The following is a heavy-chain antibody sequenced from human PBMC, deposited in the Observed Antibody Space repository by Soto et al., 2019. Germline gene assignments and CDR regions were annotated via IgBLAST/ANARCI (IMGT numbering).Heavy chain of an antibody. CDR3: AKEKRGYSYGYYYGMDV. CDR2: ISGSGGNT. J-gene: IGHJ6*02. Sequence: GGSLRLSCAASGFTFSSYAMSWVRQAPGKGLEWVSAISGSGGNTYYADSVKGRFTISRDNSKNTLYLQMNSLRAEDTAVYYCAKEKRGYSYGYYYGMDVWGQGTTVTVSS. D-gene: IGHD5-18*01. CDR1: GFTFSSYA. V-gene: IGHV3-23*01.